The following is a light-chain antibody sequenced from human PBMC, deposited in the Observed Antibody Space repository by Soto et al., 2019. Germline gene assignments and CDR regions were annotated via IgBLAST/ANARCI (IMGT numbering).Light chain of an antibody. CDR1: SSDVGFYNY. V-gene: IGLV2-14*01. J-gene: IGLJ1*01. Sequence: QSALTQPASVSGSPGQSITISCTGTSSDVGFYNYVSWYQQQHPGKAPKLMIYEVDNRPSGVSIRFSGSKSGNTASLTISGLQAEDEADYYCSSYAHGSPDVFGTGTKVTVL. CDR3: SSYAHGSPDV. CDR2: EVD.